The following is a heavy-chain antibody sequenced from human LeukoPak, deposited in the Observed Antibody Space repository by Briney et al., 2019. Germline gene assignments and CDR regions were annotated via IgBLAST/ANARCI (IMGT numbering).Heavy chain of an antibody. J-gene: IGHJ4*02. D-gene: IGHD2-2*01. CDR1: GFTFSSYA. CDR3: ARDRDVVVVPAVVPPFIDY. CDR2: ISYDGSSK. Sequence: PGGSLRLSCAASGFTFSSYAMHWVRQGPGKGLEGVSVISYDGSSKYYAYPVKGRFNISRDNSKHTLYLQMNSLRAEHTAVYYCARDRDVVVVPAVVPPFIDYWGPGTLVTVSS. V-gene: IGHV3-30*04.